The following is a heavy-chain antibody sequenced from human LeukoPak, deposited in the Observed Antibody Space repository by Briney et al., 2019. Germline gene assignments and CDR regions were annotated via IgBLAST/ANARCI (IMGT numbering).Heavy chain of an antibody. V-gene: IGHV4-34*01. J-gene: IGHJ4*02. Sequence: PSETLSLTCAVYGGSFSGYYWSWIRQPPGKGLEWIGEINHSGSTYYNPSLKSRVTISVDTSKNQFSLKLSSVTAADTAVYYCARAKYQLPQTYYFDYWGQGTLVTVSS. CDR2: INHSGST. CDR3: ARAKYQLPQTYYFDY. CDR1: GGSFSGYY. D-gene: IGHD2-2*01.